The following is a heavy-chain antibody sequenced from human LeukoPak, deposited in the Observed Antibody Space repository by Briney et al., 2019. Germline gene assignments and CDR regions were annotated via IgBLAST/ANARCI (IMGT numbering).Heavy chain of an antibody. D-gene: IGHD3-3*01. V-gene: IGHV3-66*01. CDR3: ARVVFGTYGMDV. Sequence: GGSLRLSCAASGFTASSNYMSWVRQAPGKGLEWVSVIYSGGSTYYADSVKGRFTISRDNSKNTLYLQTNSLRAEDTAVYYCARVVFGTYGMDVWGQGTTVTVSS. CDR1: GFTASSNY. CDR2: IYSGGST. J-gene: IGHJ6*02.